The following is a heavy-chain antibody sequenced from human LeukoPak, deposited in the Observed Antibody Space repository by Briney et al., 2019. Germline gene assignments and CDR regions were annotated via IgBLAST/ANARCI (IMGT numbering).Heavy chain of an antibody. CDR3: ARRNIAAAALDY. D-gene: IGHD6-13*01. V-gene: IGHV3-23*01. CDR1: GFTFSSYA. Sequence: HPGGSLRLSCAASGFTFSSYAMRWVRQAPGKGLEWVSAISGSGGSTYYADSVKGRFTISRDNSKNTLYLQMKSLRAEDTAVYYCARRNIAAAALDYWGQGTLVTVSS. J-gene: IGHJ4*02. CDR2: ISGSGGST.